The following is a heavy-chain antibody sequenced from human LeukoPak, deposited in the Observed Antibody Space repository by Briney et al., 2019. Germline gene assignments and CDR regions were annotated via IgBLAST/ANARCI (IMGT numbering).Heavy chain of an antibody. D-gene: IGHD4-23*01. CDR3: ASNETPNDAFDI. V-gene: IGHV5-51*01. CDR1: GYSFTNYW. CDR2: IYPGDSDT. J-gene: IGHJ3*02. Sequence: GESLKISCKGSGYSFTNYWIGWVRQMPGKGPEWMGIIYPGDSDTKYSPSFEGQVTISADKSISTAYLQWSSLKASDTAMYYCASNETPNDAFDIWGQGTMVTVSS.